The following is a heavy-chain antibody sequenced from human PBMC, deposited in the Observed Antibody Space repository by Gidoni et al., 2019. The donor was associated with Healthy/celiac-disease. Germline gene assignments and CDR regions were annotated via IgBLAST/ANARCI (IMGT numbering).Heavy chain of an antibody. CDR3: ARVDASGYDLGYFDY. V-gene: IGHV1-46*01. J-gene: IGHJ4*02. CDR2: INPSGGST. Sequence: QVQLVQSGAEVKKPGASVKVSCKASGYTFTSYYMHWVRQAPGQGLEWMGIINPSGGSTSYAQKFQGRVTMTRDTSTSTVYMELSSLRSEDTAVYYCARVDASGYDLGYFDYWGQGTLVTVSS. D-gene: IGHD5-12*01. CDR1: GYTFTSYY.